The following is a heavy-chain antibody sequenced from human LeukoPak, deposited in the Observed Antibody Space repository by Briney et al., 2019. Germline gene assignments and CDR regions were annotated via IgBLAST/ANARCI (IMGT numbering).Heavy chain of an antibody. J-gene: IGHJ4*02. CDR1: GYTFTSYG. D-gene: IGHD4-17*01. V-gene: IGHV1-18*01. CDR3: ARETYGDYYFDY. Sequence: ASVKVSCKASGYTFTSYGISWVRQAPGQGLEWMGWISAYNGNTNYAQKLQGRVTMTTDTSTSTAYMELRSLRSDDTAVYYCARETYGDYYFDYWGQGALVTVSS. CDR2: ISAYNGNT.